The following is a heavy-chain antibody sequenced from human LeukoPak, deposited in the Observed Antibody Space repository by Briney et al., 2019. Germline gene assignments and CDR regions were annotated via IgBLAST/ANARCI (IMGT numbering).Heavy chain of an antibody. CDR3: ASDQSHDAFDI. CDR2: IYSGGST. V-gene: IGHV3-66*01. J-gene: IGHJ3*02. Sequence: GSLRLSCAASGFTVSSNYMSWVRQAPGKGLEWVSVIYSGGSTYYADSVKGRFTISRDNSKNTLYLQMNSLRAEDTAVYYCASDQSHDAFDIWGQGTMVTVSS. CDR1: GFTVSSNY.